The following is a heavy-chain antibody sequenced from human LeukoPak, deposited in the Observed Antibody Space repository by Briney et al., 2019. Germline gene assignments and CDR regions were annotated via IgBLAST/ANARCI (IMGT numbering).Heavy chain of an antibody. V-gene: IGHV4-30-2*01. CDR1: GGSISSGGYS. J-gene: IGHJ5*02. CDR2: IYHSGST. CDR3: ARLHCGGDCYSLNWFDP. Sequence: PSETLSLTCAVSGGSISSGGYSWSWIRQPPGKGLEWIGYIYHSGSTYYNPSLKSRVTISVDRSKNQFSLKLSSVTAADTAVYYRARLHCGGDCYSLNWFDPWGQGTLVTVSS. D-gene: IGHD2-21*02.